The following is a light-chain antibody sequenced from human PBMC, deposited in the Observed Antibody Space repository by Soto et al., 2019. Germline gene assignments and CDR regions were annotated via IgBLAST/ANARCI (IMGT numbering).Light chain of an antibody. CDR1: QSVSSN. V-gene: IGKV3-20*01. CDR3: QQYVRSPWT. CDR2: GAS. Sequence: EIVMTQSPATLSVSPGERATLSCRASQSVSSNLDWYQQKRGQAPRLLIYGASNRATGIPDRFSGSGSGTDFTLTISRLEPGDFAVYYCQQYVRSPWTFGQGTKVEIK. J-gene: IGKJ1*01.